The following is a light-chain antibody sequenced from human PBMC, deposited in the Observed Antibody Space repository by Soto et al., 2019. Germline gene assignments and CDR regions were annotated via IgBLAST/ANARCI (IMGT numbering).Light chain of an antibody. CDR3: LSYDSSLSAWV. J-gene: IGLJ3*02. Sequence: QSVLTQPPSVSGAPGQRVTISCTGSSSNIGAGFDVHWYQQLPGTAPKLLIHGNNNRTSGVPDRFSGSKSGTSASLAITGLQAEDEADYYCLSYDSSLSAWVFGGGTKLTVL. CDR1: SSNIGAGFD. CDR2: GNN. V-gene: IGLV1-40*01.